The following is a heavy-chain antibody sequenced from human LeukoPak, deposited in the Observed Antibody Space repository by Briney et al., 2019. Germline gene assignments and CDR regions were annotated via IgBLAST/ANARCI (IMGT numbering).Heavy chain of an antibody. CDR3: VGYDILTGPNFDY. CDR1: GYTFTGYY. V-gene: IGHV1-2*02. Sequence: GASVKVSCKASGYTFTGYYMHWVRQAPGQGLEWMGWIDPNSGGTNYAQKFQGRVTMTRDTSISTAYMELSRLRSDDTAVYYCVGYDILTGPNFDYWGQGTLVTVSS. J-gene: IGHJ4*02. CDR2: IDPNSGGT. D-gene: IGHD3-9*01.